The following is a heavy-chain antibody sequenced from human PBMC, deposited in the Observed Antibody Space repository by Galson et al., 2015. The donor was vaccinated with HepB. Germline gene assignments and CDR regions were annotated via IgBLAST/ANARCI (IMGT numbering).Heavy chain of an antibody. V-gene: IGHV3-73*01. J-gene: IGHJ3*02. CDR2: IRSRTNKYAT. Sequence: SLRLSCAASGFSFRGSAMHWVRQVSGKGLEWVGRIRSRTNKYATTYAASVKGRFAISRDDSKNTAYLEINSLKTEDTAMYYCTAEVDYGNYVSAAFDIWGQGTMVMVSS. D-gene: IGHD4-11*01. CDR3: TAEVDYGNYVSAAFDI. CDR1: GFSFRGSA.